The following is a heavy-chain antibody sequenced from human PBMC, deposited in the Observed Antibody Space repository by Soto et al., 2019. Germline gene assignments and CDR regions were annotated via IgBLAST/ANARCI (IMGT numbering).Heavy chain of an antibody. D-gene: IGHD3-3*02. CDR1: GFTFSNYA. CDR3: AKARDTTIFGVVFDY. J-gene: IGHJ4*02. V-gene: IGHV3-23*01. Sequence: GGSLRLSCAASGFTFSNYAMNWVRQAPGKGLEPVSAISVSGGSTYYADSVKGRFTISRDNSKNTLYLQMNSLRAEDTAIYYCAKARDTTIFGVVFDYWGQGAQVTVSS. CDR2: ISVSGGST.